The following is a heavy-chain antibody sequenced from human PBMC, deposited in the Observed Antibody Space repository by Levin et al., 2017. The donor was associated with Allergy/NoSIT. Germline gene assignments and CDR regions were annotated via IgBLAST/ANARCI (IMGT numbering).Heavy chain of an antibody. V-gene: IGHV1-69*04. CDR3: AREKWGAVYWFDP. D-gene: IGHD1-26*01. CDR2: IIPILGIA. J-gene: IGHJ5*02. CDR1: GGTFSSYT. Sequence: SVKVSCKASGGTFSSYTISWVRQAPGQGLEWMGRIIPILGIANYAQKFQGRVTITADKSTSTAYMELSSLRSEDTAVYYCAREKWGAVYWFDPWGQGTLVTVSS.